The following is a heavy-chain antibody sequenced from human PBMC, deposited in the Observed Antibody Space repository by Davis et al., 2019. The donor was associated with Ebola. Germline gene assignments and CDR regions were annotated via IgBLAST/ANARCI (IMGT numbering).Heavy chain of an antibody. CDR2: ISSSSSYI. V-gene: IGHV3-21*01. CDR3: ERDRWDIVVVPAAMPYYYYGMDV. J-gene: IGHJ6*02. Sequence: GGSLRLSCAASGFTFSSYSMNWVRQAPGKGLEWVSSISSSSSYIYYADSVKGRFTISRDNAKNSLYLQMNSLRAEDTAVYYCERDRWDIVVVPAAMPYYYYGMDVWGQGTTVTVSS. CDR1: GFTFSSYS. D-gene: IGHD2-2*01.